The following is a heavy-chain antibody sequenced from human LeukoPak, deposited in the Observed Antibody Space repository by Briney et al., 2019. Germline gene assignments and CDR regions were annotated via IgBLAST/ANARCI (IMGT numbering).Heavy chain of an antibody. Sequence: PSETLSLTCTVSGYSISSGYYWGWIRQPPGKGLEWIGYIYTSGSTNYNPSLKSRVTISVDTSKNQFSLKLSSVTAADTAVYYCARGAPSHRRFYNWFDPWGQGTLVTVSS. CDR1: GYSISSGYY. CDR3: ARGAPSHRRFYNWFDP. D-gene: IGHD3-16*02. J-gene: IGHJ5*02. V-gene: IGHV4-38-2*02. CDR2: IYTSGST.